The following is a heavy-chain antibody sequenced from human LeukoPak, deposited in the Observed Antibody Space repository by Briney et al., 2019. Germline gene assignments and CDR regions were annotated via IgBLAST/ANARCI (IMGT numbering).Heavy chain of an antibody. D-gene: IGHD5-24*01. CDR2: IYYSGST. V-gene: IGHV4-59*01. CDR1: GGSISSYY. J-gene: IGHJ4*02. CDR3: ASGSRDGYNMGTDY. Sequence: SETLSLTCTVSGGSISSYYWSWIRQPPGKGLEWIGYIYYSGSTNYNPSLKSRVTISVDTSKNQFSLKLSSVTAADTAVYYCASGSRDGYNMGTDYWGQGTLVTVSS.